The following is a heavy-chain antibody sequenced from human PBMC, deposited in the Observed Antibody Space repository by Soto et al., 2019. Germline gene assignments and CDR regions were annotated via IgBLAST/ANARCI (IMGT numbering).Heavy chain of an antibody. J-gene: IGHJ5*02. Sequence: QVQLQQWGAGLLKPSETLSLTCAVYGGSFSGYYWSWIRQPPGKGLEWIGEINHSGSTNYNPSLKSRVTISVDTSKNQFSVKLSSVTAADTAVYYCARGHGYSSSSWFDPWGQGTLVTVSS. D-gene: IGHD6-6*01. V-gene: IGHV4-34*01. CDR2: INHSGST. CDR3: ARGHGYSSSSWFDP. CDR1: GGSFSGYY.